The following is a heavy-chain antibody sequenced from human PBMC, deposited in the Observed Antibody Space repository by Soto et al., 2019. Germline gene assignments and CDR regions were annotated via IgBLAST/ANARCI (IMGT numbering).Heavy chain of an antibody. Sequence: QVQLVQSGAEVKKPGSSVKVSCKAAGGTFSSYAISWVRQAPGQGLEWRGGIIPIFGTANYAQKFPGRVTITADESTSTASMELSSVSSEDTAAYYCASPTKPLYYYYGMDIWGQGTTVTVSS. CDR2: IIPIFGTA. CDR3: ASPTKPLYYYYGMDI. V-gene: IGHV1-69*12. D-gene: IGHD1-1*01. CDR1: GGTFSSYA. J-gene: IGHJ6*02.